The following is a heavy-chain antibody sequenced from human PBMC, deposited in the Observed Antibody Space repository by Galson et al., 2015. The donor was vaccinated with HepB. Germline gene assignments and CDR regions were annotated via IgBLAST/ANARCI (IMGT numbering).Heavy chain of an antibody. Sequence: SVKVSCKASGYTFTSYYMHWVRQVPGQGLEWMGIILPSGGSTDYARNFQGRVTMTTDTSTTTVYMELSSLKSEDTAVYYCARDRVYFDHVRGSYRYFDYWGQGTLVTVSS. D-gene: IGHD3-16*02. V-gene: IGHV1-46*01. CDR2: ILPSGGST. J-gene: IGHJ4*02. CDR3: ARDRVYFDHVRGSYRYFDY. CDR1: GYTFTSYY.